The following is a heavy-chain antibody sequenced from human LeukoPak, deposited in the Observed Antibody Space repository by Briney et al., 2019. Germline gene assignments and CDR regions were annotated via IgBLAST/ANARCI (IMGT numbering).Heavy chain of an antibody. Sequence: SGTLSLTCTVSGGSISSYYWSWIRQPPGKGLEWIGYIYTSGSTNYNPSLKSRVTISVDTSKNQFSLKLSSVTAADTAVYYCARLHGWLPSADFWSGPGYYYYMDVWGKGTTVTVSS. V-gene: IGHV4-4*09. J-gene: IGHJ6*03. D-gene: IGHD3-3*01. CDR3: ARLHGWLPSADFWSGPGYYYYMDV. CDR1: GGSISSYY. CDR2: IYTSGST.